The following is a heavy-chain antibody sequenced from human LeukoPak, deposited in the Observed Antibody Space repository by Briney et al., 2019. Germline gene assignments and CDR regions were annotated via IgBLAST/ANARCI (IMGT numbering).Heavy chain of an antibody. J-gene: IGHJ4*02. CDR2: IKQDGSER. CDR3: ARDLGLDY. V-gene: IGHV3-7*03. CDR1: GFTFSSYG. Sequence: GGSLRLSCAASGFTFSSYGMHWVRQAPGKGLEWVANIKQDGSERAYVDSVKGRFTISRDNAKNSLFLQMNSLRAEDTAVYYCARDLGLDYWGQGTLVTVSS. D-gene: IGHD3-10*01.